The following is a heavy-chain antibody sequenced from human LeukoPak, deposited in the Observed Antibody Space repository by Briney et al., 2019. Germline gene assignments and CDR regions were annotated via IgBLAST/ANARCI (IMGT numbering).Heavy chain of an antibody. V-gene: IGHV3-23*01. CDR2: ISGSGGCT. CDR3: AKVAEWELQRAYYFDY. Sequence: GGSLRLSCAASGFTFSSYAMSWVRQAPGKGLEWVSAISGSGGCTYYADSVKGRFTISRDNSKNTLYLQMNSLRAEDTAVYYCAKVAEWELQRAYYFDYWGQGTLVTVSS. CDR1: GFTFSSYA. J-gene: IGHJ4*02. D-gene: IGHD1-26*01.